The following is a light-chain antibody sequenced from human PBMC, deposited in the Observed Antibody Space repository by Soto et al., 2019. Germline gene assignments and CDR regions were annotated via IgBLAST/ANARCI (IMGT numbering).Light chain of an antibody. CDR3: SSYTTSSTYV. V-gene: IGLV2-14*01. Sequence: QSALTQPASVSGSPGQSLTISCTGTRSDIGAYNYVSWYQQHPGKVPKLMIYEVSNRPSGVSNRFSGSKSGNTASLTISGLQAEDEADYYGSSYTTSSTYVFGTGTKLTVL. J-gene: IGLJ1*01. CDR2: EVS. CDR1: RSDIGAYNY.